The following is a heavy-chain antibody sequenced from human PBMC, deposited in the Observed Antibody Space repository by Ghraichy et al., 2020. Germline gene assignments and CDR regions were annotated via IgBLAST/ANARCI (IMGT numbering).Heavy chain of an antibody. Sequence: TLSLTCAVYGGSFSGYYWSWIRQPPGKGLEWIGEINHSGSTNYNPSLKSRVTISVDTSKNQFSLKLSSVTAADTAVYYCAISWGSSQPFDYWGQGTLVTVSS. D-gene: IGHD6-13*01. J-gene: IGHJ4*02. CDR3: AISWGSSQPFDY. CDR2: INHSGST. CDR1: GGSFSGYY. V-gene: IGHV4-34*01.